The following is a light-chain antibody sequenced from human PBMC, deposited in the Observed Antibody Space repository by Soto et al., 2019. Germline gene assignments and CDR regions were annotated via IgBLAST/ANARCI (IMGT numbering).Light chain of an antibody. J-gene: IGLJ1*01. CDR1: SSDVGSYNL. CDR2: EGS. CDR3: CSYAGSSTFPYYV. Sequence: SALTQPASVSGSPGQSITISCTGTSSDVGSYNLVSWYQQHPGKAPKLMIYEGSKRPSGVSNRFSGSKSGNTASLTISGLQAEDEADYYCCSYAGSSTFPYYVFGTGTKVTVL. V-gene: IGLV2-23*03.